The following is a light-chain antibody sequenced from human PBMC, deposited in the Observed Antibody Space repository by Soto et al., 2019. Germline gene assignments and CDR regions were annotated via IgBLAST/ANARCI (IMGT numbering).Light chain of an antibody. CDR1: QSVSSSY. CDR3: QQYGSSGT. V-gene: IGKV3-20*01. J-gene: IGKJ1*01. CDR2: DAS. Sequence: EIVLTQSPGTLSLSPWERAALSCTASQSVSSSYLAWYQQKPGQAPRLLIYDASSRATGIPDRFSGSGSGTDFTLTISRLEPEDFAVYYCQQYGSSGTFGQGTKVDI.